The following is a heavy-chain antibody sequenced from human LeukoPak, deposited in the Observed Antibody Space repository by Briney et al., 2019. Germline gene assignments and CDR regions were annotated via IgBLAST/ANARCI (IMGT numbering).Heavy chain of an antibody. Sequence: GASVKVSCKASGGTFSSYAISWVRQAPGQGLEWMGGIIPIFGTANYAQKFQGRVTITTDESTSTAYMELSSLRSEDTAVYYCARPAIRYNWNDLPGRWGQGTLVTVSS. CDR3: ARPAIRYNWNDLPGR. CDR2: IIPIFGTA. CDR1: GGTFSSYA. V-gene: IGHV1-69*05. D-gene: IGHD1-1*01. J-gene: IGHJ4*02.